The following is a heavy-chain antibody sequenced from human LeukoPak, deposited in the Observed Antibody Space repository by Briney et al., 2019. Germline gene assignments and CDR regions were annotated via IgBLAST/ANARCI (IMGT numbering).Heavy chain of an antibody. V-gene: IGHV4-34*01. CDR1: GGSISSYY. CDR3: ARPGPNWFDP. J-gene: IGHJ5*02. D-gene: IGHD7-27*01. CDR2: INHSGST. Sequence: PSETLSLTCTVSGGSISSYYWSWIRQPPGKGLEWIGEINHSGSTNYNPSLKSRVTISVDTSKNQFSLKLSSVTAADTAVYYCARPGPNWFDPWGQGTLVTVSS.